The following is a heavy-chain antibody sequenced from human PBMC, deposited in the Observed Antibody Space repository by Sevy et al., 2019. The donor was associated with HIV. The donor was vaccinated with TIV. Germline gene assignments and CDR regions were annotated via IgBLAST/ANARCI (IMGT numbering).Heavy chain of an antibody. D-gene: IGHD3-16*02. CDR2: LSYDGSKE. Sequence: GGSLRLSCAASGFRFSSYGMNWVRQAPGKGLEWVAFLSYDGSKENYAASVKGRLTISGDNSKNTFYVEMNSLRAEDTAVYHCTKDMVTFGGIIANSPGGFDIWGQGTMVTVSS. CDR1: GFRFSSYG. J-gene: IGHJ3*02. CDR3: TKDMVTFGGIIANSPGGFDI. V-gene: IGHV3-30*02.